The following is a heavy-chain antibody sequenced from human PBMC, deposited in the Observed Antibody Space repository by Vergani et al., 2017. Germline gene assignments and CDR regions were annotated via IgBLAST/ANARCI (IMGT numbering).Heavy chain of an antibody. D-gene: IGHD2-8*02. CDR1: GFSFRNAW. Sequence: EVQLVESGGGIVKPGGSLRLSCVASGFSFRNAWMNWVRRTPGKGLEWVGRIKSTFDRGTTDYAAAVKGRFTISRDDSKNTLFLQMNGLKTEDIGVYYCTTDPRYWGDGSWYWLRDHHYYGMDVWGQGTTVTVSS. J-gene: IGHJ6*02. CDR2: IKSTFDRGTT. V-gene: IGHV3-15*07. CDR3: TTDPRYWGDGSWYWLRDHHYYGMDV.